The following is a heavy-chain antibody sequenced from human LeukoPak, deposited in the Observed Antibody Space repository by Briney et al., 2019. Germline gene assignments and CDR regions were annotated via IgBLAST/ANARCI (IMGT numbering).Heavy chain of an antibody. Sequence: GASVKVSCKTSGYTFTSYGINWLRQAPGQGLEWMGWISGYNGNTNYAQKLQGRVTMTRDTSTSTVYMELSSLRSEDTAVYYCARGPVVVPAALLYYFDYWGQGTLVTVSS. J-gene: IGHJ4*02. CDR3: ARGPVVVPAALLYYFDY. CDR2: ISGYNGNT. D-gene: IGHD2-2*01. V-gene: IGHV1-18*01. CDR1: GYTFTSYG.